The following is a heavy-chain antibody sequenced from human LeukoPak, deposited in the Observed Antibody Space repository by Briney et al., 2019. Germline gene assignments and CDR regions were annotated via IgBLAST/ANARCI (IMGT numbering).Heavy chain of an antibody. CDR3: AKDHLTGDPGLYFDL. Sequence: QSGGPLRLSCAASGFTFSSYAMSWVRQAPGKGLEWVSTISGSGYSTYYADSVKGRFTISRDNSKNTLFLQMNSLRAEDTSVYYCAKDHLTGDPGLYFDLWGRGALVTVSS. J-gene: IGHJ2*01. D-gene: IGHD7-27*01. CDR2: ISGSGYST. V-gene: IGHV3-23*01. CDR1: GFTFSSYA.